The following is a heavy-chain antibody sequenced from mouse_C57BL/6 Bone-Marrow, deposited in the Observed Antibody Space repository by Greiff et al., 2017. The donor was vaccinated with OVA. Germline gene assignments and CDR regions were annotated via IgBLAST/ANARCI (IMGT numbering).Heavy chain of an antibody. J-gene: IGHJ4*01. CDR2: IWRGGST. V-gene: IGHV2-5*01. CDR3: ATAYYGNYGAMDY. D-gene: IGHD2-10*01. CDR1: GFSLTSYG. Sequence: VQLQQSGPGLVQPSQSLSITCTVSGFSLTSYGVHWVRQSPGKGLEWLGVIWRGGSTDYNAAFMSRLSITKDNSKSQVFFKMNSLQADDTAIYYCATAYYGNYGAMDYWGQGTSVTVSS.